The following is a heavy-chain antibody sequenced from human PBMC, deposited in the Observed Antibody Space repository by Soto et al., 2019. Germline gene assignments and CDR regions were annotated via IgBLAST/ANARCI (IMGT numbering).Heavy chain of an antibody. CDR2: IYYSGST. Sequence: KTSETLSLTCTVSGGSISSGGYYWSWIRQHPGKGLEWIGYIYYSGSTYYNPSLKSRVTISVDTSKNQFSLKLSSVTAADTAVYYCEAAIPVQWFDPWGQGTQVTVSS. J-gene: IGHJ5*02. D-gene: IGHD2-2*02. CDR1: GGSISSGGYY. CDR3: EAAIPVQWFDP. V-gene: IGHV4-31*03.